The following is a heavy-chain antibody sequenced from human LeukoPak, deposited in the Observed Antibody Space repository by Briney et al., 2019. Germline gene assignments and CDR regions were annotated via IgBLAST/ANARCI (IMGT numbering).Heavy chain of an antibody. CDR3: AKDASTVTLHADY. V-gene: IGHV3-53*04. CDR2: IYNTGST. Sequence: GGSLRLSCAASGFTVSTNCMIWVRQPPGKGLEWVSVIYNTGSTYNADSVKGRFTISRHNSKNTVYLQMNNLRAEDTAVYYCAKDASTVTLHADYWGQGTLVTVSS. J-gene: IGHJ4*02. D-gene: IGHD4-17*01. CDR1: GFTVSTNC.